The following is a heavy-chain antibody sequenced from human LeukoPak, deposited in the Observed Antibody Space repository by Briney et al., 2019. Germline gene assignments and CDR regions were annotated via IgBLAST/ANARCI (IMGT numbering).Heavy chain of an antibody. J-gene: IGHJ4*02. CDR3: ARVDGIAAASIFDY. CDR1: GYTFTSYG. D-gene: IGHD6-13*01. Sequence: ASVKVSCKASGYTFTSYGISWVRQAPGQGLEWMGWISAYNGNTNYAQKLQGRVTMTTDTSTSTAYMALRSLRSDDTAVYYCARVDGIAAASIFDYWGQGTLVTVSS. CDR2: ISAYNGNT. V-gene: IGHV1-18*01.